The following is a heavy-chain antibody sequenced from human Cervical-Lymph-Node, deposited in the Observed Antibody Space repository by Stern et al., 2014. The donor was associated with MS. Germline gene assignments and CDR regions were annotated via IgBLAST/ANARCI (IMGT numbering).Heavy chain of an antibody. Sequence: QVQLVESGAEVKKPGSSVKVSCKASGGTFTDYAISWVLQAPAQGPVWMGGITPIFHSADYAQKFQGRLTITADKSRSTAYMELSSLTSEDTAVYYCAREVGSLAMDVWGQGTTVIVSS. V-gene: IGHV1-69*06. CDR3: AREVGSLAMDV. CDR1: GGTFTDYA. D-gene: IGHD1-1*01. CDR2: ITPIFHSA. J-gene: IGHJ6*01.